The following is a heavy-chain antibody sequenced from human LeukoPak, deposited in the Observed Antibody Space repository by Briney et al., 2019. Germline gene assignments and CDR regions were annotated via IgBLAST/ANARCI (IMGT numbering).Heavy chain of an antibody. D-gene: IGHD1-1*01. V-gene: IGHV4-39*01. CDR1: GGSISSSNDY. CDR3: ARHIYITTWMVGFDP. J-gene: IGHJ5*02. Sequence: SETLSLTCTVSGGSISSSNDYWGWIRQPPGKGLEWIGTIYYSGNTYYNLSLTNRVTISVDTSKNQFSLKLSSVTATDTAVYYCARHIYITTWMVGFDPWGQGTLVTVSS. CDR2: IYYSGNT.